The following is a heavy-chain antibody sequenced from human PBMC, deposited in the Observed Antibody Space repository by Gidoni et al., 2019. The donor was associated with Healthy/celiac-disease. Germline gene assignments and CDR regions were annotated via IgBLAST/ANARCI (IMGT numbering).Heavy chain of an antibody. V-gene: IGHV1-2*04. D-gene: IGHD3-22*01. CDR3: ARSDSSGYYDY. Sequence: QVQLVQAGAEGKKPGASVKVSCKASGYPFTGYYMHWVRQAPGQGLEWIGWINPNSGGTNYAQKLQGWVTMTRDTSISTAYMELSRLRSDDTAVYYCARSDSSGYYDYWGQGTLVTVSS. CDR2: INPNSGGT. CDR1: GYPFTGYY. J-gene: IGHJ4*02.